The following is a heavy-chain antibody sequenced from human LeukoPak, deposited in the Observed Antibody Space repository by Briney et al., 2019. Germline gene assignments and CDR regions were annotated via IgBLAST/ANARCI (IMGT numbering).Heavy chain of an antibody. Sequence: GESLRLSCAVSGLTFSNYWMTWVRQAPGKGLEWVANIKQDGSKRNYVDSVKGRFTISRDNAKSSLYLQMSNLRAEDTAVYYCASGDSIDYWGQGTLVTVSS. V-gene: IGHV3-7*03. CDR1: GLTFSNYW. CDR2: IKQDGSKR. D-gene: IGHD4-17*01. J-gene: IGHJ4*02. CDR3: ASGDSIDY.